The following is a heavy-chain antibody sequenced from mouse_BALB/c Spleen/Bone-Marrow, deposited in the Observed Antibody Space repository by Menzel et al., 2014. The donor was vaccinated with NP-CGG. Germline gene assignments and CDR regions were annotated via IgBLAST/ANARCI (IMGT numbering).Heavy chain of an antibody. J-gene: IGHJ3*01. CDR3: ALNWDSAY. CDR1: GFTFSSHG. V-gene: IGHV5-6*01. Sequence: EVMLVESGGDLVKPGGSLKLSCAASGFTFSSHGMSWVRQTPDKRLEWVATINNGGTYTYYPDSVKGRFTISRDNAKNTLYLQMSSLKSEDTAMYYCALNWDSAYWGQGTLVTVSA. CDR2: INNGGTYT. D-gene: IGHD4-1*02.